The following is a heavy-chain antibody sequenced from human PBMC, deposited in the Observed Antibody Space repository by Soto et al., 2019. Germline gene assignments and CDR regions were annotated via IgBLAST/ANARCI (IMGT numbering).Heavy chain of an antibody. CDR3: AKSYDILTGYYTPIDY. Sequence: SETLSLTCTVSGGSISSSSYYWGWIRQPPGKGLEWIGSIYYSGSTYYNPSLKSRVTISVDTSKNQFSLKLSSVTAADTAVYYCAKSYDILTGYYTPIDYWGQGTLVTVSS. D-gene: IGHD3-9*01. J-gene: IGHJ4*02. V-gene: IGHV4-39*01. CDR1: GGSISSSSYY. CDR2: IYYSGST.